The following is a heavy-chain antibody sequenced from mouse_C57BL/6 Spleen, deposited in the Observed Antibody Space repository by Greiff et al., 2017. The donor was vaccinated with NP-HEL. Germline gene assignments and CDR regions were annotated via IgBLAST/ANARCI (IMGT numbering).Heavy chain of an antibody. CDR2: IHPNSGST. CDR1: GYTFTSYW. Sequence: QVQLQQPGAELVKPGASVKLSCKASGYTFTSYWMHWVKQRPGQGLEWIGMIHPNSGSTNYNEKFKSKATLTVDKSSSTAYMQLSSLTSEDSAVYYCARRSYYSTYAMDYWVKEPQSPSPQ. CDR3: ARRSYYSTYAMDY. V-gene: IGHV1-64*01. D-gene: IGHD2-5*01. J-gene: IGHJ4*01.